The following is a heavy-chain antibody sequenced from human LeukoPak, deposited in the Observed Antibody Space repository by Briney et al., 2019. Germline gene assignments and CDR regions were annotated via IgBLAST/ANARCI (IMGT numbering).Heavy chain of an antibody. Sequence: ASVKVSCKASGYTFTSYGISWVRQAPGQGLEWMGWISAYNGNTNYAQKLQGRVTMTTDTSTSTAYMELRSLRSDDTAVYYCARDGVSTMVRGVGHNWFDPWGQGTLVTVSS. D-gene: IGHD3-10*01. V-gene: IGHV1-18*01. CDR2: ISAYNGNT. CDR1: GYTFTSYG. CDR3: ARDGVSTMVRGVGHNWFDP. J-gene: IGHJ5*02.